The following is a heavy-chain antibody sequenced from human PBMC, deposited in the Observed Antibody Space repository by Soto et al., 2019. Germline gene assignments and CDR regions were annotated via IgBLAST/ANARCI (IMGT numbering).Heavy chain of an antibody. CDR1: GYTFTSYY. Sequence: QVQLVQSGAEVKKPGASVKASCKASGYTFTSYYIHWVRQAPVQGLEWMGIFNPTGDTASYAQKLQGRVTMTRDTSTGTAYMELGSLRSQDTAVYYCARGGRIVDTGIGYYYYHAMDVWGQGTTVTVS. J-gene: IGHJ6*02. V-gene: IGHV1-46*01. D-gene: IGHD5-18*01. CDR3: ARGGRIVDTGIGYYYYHAMDV. CDR2: FNPTGDTA.